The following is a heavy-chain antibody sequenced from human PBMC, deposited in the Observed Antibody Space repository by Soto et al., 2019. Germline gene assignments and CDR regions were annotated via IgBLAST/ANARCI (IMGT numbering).Heavy chain of an antibody. CDR2: ISAYNGNT. Sequence: QVQLVQSGTEVKKPGASVKVSCKASGYTFPSYGFSWVRQAPGQGLEWMGWISAYNGNTHYAQKLQDRFTMTTGTSTSTAYMELRSLRSDDSAVYYCARDHYDSSGYSGYWGQGTLVTVSS. J-gene: IGHJ4*02. D-gene: IGHD3-22*01. V-gene: IGHV1-18*04. CDR3: ARDHYDSSGYSGY. CDR1: GYTFPSYG.